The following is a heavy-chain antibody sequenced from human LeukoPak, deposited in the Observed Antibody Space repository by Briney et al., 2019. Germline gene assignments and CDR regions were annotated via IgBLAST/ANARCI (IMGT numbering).Heavy chain of an antibody. CDR3: AKAVSVLRYFDWSAFDI. J-gene: IGHJ3*02. V-gene: IGHV3-23*01. CDR1: GFTFSSYA. Sequence: GGSLRLSCAASGFTFSSYAMSWVRQAPGKGLEWVSAISGSGGSTYYADSVKGRFTISRDNSKNTLYLQMNSLRAEDTAVYYCAKAVSVLRYFDWSAFDIWGQGTMVTVSS. D-gene: IGHD3-9*01. CDR2: ISGSGGST.